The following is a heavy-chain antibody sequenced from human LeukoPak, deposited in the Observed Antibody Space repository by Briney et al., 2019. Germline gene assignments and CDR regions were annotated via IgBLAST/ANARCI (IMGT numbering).Heavy chain of an antibody. CDR2: IYTSGST. V-gene: IGHV4-4*07. CDR3: ARGGIIWTYY. J-gene: IGHJ4*02. CDR1: GGSITSYY. Sequence: SAPLSLPFRVSGGSITSYYWSWIRQPAGKGLEWIGRIYTSGSTNYNPSLKSRVTMSVDRPKNQFSLKLNSVTAADTAVYYCARGGIIWTYYWGQGTLVTVSS. D-gene: IGHD3/OR15-3a*01.